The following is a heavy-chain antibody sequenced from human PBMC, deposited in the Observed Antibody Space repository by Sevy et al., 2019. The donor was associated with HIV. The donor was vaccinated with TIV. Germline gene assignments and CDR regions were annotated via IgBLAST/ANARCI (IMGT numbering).Heavy chain of an antibody. CDR1: GGSISSGDYY. J-gene: IGHJ4*02. V-gene: IGHV4-30-4*01. CDR2: IYYSGST. Sequence: SETLSLTCTVSGGSISSGDYYWSWIRQPPGKGLEWIGYIYYSGSTYYNPSLKSRVTISVDTSKNQFSLKLSSVTAADTAVYYCARARFYGSGTIPDYWGQGTLVTVSS. CDR3: ARARFYGSGTIPDY. D-gene: IGHD3-10*01.